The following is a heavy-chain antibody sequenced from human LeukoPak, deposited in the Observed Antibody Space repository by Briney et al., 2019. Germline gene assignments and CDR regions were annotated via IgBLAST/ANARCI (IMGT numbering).Heavy chain of an antibody. V-gene: IGHV4-30-2*01. J-gene: IGHJ5*02. CDR1: GGSISSGGYS. Sequence: SQTLSLTCAVSGGSISSGGYSWSWIRQPPGKGLEWIGYIYHSGSTYYNPSLKSRVTMSVDTSKNQFSLKLSSVTAADTAVYYCAREVRDSSSWYQQGFDPWGQGTLVTVSS. CDR2: IYHSGST. CDR3: AREVRDSSSWYQQGFDP. D-gene: IGHD6-13*01.